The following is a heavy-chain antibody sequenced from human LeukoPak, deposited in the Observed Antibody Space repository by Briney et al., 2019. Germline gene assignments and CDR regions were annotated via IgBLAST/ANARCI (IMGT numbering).Heavy chain of an antibody. CDR3: ARVRSIGSGYDYYYYGMDV. CDR2: IIPIFGTA. Sequence: ASVKVSCKASGGTFSSYAISWVRQAPGQGLEWIGGIIPIFGTANYAQKFQGRVTITADESTSTAYMELSSLRSEDTAVYYCARVRSIGSGYDYYYYGMDVWGQGTTVTVSS. D-gene: IGHD3-22*01. V-gene: IGHV1-69*01. J-gene: IGHJ6*02. CDR1: GGTFSSYA.